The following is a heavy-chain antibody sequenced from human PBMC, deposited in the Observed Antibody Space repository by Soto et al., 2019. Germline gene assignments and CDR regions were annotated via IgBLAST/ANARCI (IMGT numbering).Heavy chain of an antibody. Sequence: SETLSLTCTVSGGSISSGDYYWSWIRQPPGKGLEWIGYIYYSGSTSNNPSLKSRVTLSIDTSKNQFSLRLSSVTAADMAVYYCARHGRYCSGRNSCYYYFDSWVQGTLVTVSS. CDR3: ARHGRYCSGRNSCYYYFDS. J-gene: IGHJ4*02. V-gene: IGHV4-30-4*01. CDR1: GGSISSGDYY. D-gene: IGHD2-15*01. CDR2: IYYSGST.